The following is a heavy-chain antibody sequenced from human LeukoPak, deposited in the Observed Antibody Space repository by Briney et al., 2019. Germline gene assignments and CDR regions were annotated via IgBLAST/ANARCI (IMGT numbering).Heavy chain of an antibody. CDR2: IKYSGSI. J-gene: IGHJ4*02. D-gene: IGHD2-2*01. CDR1: GGSSSSSSYY. V-gene: IGHV4-39*01. CDR3: ASSYELLRRPFDS. Sequence: SETLSLTCTVSGGSSSSSSYYWGWIRQPPGKGLEWLGSIKYSGSIYYNASLKSRLTISVDTSKNQFSLRLSSVTAADTAVYYCASSYELLRRPFDSWGQGTLVTVSS.